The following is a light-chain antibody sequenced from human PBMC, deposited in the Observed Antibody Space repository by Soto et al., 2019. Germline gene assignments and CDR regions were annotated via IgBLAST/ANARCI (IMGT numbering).Light chain of an antibody. V-gene: IGKV1-27*01. CDR1: QDIRNF. J-gene: IGKJ3*01. CDR2: AAS. Sequence: DIQMTQSPTSLSASVGDRVTITCRASQDIRNFVAGYQQKPGKAPKLLIYAASTLQSGVPSRFSGSGSGTDFTLTINSLQAEDVATYSGKRYSIVPVFGPGTKVEIK. CDR3: KRYSIVPV.